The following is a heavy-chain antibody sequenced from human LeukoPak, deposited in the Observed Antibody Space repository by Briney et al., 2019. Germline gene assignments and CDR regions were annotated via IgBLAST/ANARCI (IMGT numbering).Heavy chain of an antibody. D-gene: IGHD6-19*01. CDR3: ARERYSSGWFDY. V-gene: IGHV3-23*01. CDR1: GFTFSSYA. CDR2: ISGSGGST. J-gene: IGHJ4*02. Sequence: PGGSLRLSCAASGFTFSSYAMSWVRQAPGKGLEWVSAISGSGGSTYYADSVKGRFTISRDNSKNTVYLQMNSLRAEDTAVYYCARERYSSGWFDYWGQGTLVTVSS.